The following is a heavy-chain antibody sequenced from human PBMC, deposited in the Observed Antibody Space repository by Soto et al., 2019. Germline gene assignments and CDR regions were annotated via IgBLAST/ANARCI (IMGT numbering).Heavy chain of an antibody. J-gene: IGHJ4*02. D-gene: IGHD2-15*01. Sequence: GGSLRLSCAASGFTFSSYGMHWVRQAPGKGLEWVAVISYDGSNKYYADSVKGRFTISRDNSKNTLYLQMNSLRAEDTAVYYCAKEARSGDFDYWGQGTLVTVSS. CDR3: AKEARSGDFDY. CDR1: GFTFSSYG. V-gene: IGHV3-30*18. CDR2: ISYDGSNK.